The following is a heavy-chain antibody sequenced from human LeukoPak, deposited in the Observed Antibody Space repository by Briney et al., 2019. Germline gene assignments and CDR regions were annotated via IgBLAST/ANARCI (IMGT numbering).Heavy chain of an antibody. CDR3: ARADGDYGMDV. Sequence: SETLSLTCAVSGGSISSGGYSWSWIRQPPGKGLEWIGCIYHSGSTYYNPSLKSRVTISVDRSKNQFSLNLSSVTAADTAVYYCARADGDYGMDVWGQGTMVTVSS. CDR1: GGSISSGGYS. J-gene: IGHJ6*02. CDR2: IYHSGST. V-gene: IGHV4-30-2*01. D-gene: IGHD4-17*01.